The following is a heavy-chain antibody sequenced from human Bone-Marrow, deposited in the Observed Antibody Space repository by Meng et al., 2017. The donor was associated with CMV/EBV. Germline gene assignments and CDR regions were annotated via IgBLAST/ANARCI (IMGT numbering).Heavy chain of an antibody. CDR1: GFTFSTYA. Sequence: GGSWRPSCAAPGFTFSTYAMHWVCKAPGKGLEGVAVISYGGSNKDYADSVKGRFTISRDNSKNTLYLQMNSLRAEDTAVYYCARAAADYNYYYGMDVWGQGNTVTVYS. D-gene: IGHD6-13*01. V-gene: IGHV3-30-3*01. CDR2: ISYGGSNK. J-gene: IGHJ6*02. CDR3: ARAAADYNYYYGMDV.